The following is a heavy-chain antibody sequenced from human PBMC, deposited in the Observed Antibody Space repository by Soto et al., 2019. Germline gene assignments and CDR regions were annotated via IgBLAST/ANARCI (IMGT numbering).Heavy chain of an antibody. V-gene: IGHV3-21*01. CDR1: GFTFSSYS. D-gene: IGHD2-2*01. CDR2: MSSSSSYI. Sequence: GGSLRLSCAASGFTFSSYSLNWVRQAPGKGLEWVSSMSSSSSYIYYADSVKGRFTISRDNAKNSLYLQMNSLRAEDTAVYYCARVRRDIVVVPAAIFDYWGQGTLVTVSS. CDR3: ARVRRDIVVVPAAIFDY. J-gene: IGHJ4*02.